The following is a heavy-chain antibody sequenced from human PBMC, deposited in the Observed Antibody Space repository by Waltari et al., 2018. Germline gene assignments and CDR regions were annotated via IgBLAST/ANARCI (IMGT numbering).Heavy chain of an antibody. CDR1: GYSISSGYY. J-gene: IGHJ4*02. D-gene: IGHD3-3*01. V-gene: IGHV4-38-2*01. CDR2: IYHSGST. Sequence: QVQLQESGPGLVKPSETLSLTCAVSGYSISSGYYWGWNRQLTGKGLEWIGSIYHSGSTYYNPSLKSRVTISVDTSKNQFSLKLSSVTAADTAVYYCARAPPEGYYDFWSGYYYYFDYWGQGTLVTVSS. CDR3: ARAPPEGYYDFWSGYYYYFDY.